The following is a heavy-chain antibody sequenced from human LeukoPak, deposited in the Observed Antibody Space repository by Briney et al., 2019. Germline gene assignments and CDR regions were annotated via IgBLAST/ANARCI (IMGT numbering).Heavy chain of an antibody. Sequence: PSETLSLTCTVSGGSISSGAHYWSWVRQPPGKGLEWIGYISYSGSTYYNPSLKSRVTISVDTSKNQFSLKLSSVTAADTAVYYCARASATVVTLYYYGMDVWGQGTTVTVSS. CDR3: ARASATVVTLYYYGMDV. D-gene: IGHD4-23*01. CDR1: GGSISSGAHY. CDR2: ISYSGST. V-gene: IGHV4-30-4*02. J-gene: IGHJ6*02.